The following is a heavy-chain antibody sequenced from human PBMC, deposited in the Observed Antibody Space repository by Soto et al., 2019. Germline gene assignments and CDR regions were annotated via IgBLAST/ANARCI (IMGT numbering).Heavy chain of an antibody. D-gene: IGHD6-13*01. J-gene: IGHJ1*01. CDR1: GYSFTSYW. V-gene: IGHV5-10-1*01. CDR3: VQQLTSLPHD. Sequence: PGESLKIACKGSGYSFTSYWISWVRQMLGKGLKWMGRIDPSDSYTNYSPSFQGHVTISADKSISTAYLQWSRLKASETAMYYCVQQLTSLPHDWGQGTLVTVSS. CDR2: IDPSDSYT.